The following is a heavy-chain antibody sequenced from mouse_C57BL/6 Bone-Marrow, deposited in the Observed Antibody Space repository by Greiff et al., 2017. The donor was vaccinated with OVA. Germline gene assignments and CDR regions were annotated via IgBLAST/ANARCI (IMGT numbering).Heavy chain of an antibody. Sequence: EVKVVESGGVLVKPGGSLKLSCAASGFSFSSYGMSWVRQTPDKRLWWVATISSGGSYTYYPDCVKGRFPISSDNDKNTLYLQMSSLQSEDTAMYYCASDGLPLWLRRPAWFAYWGQGTLVTVSA. V-gene: IGHV5-6*01. CDR2: ISSGGSYT. D-gene: IGHD2-2*01. CDR3: ASDGLPLWLRRPAWFAY. J-gene: IGHJ3*01. CDR1: GFSFSSYG.